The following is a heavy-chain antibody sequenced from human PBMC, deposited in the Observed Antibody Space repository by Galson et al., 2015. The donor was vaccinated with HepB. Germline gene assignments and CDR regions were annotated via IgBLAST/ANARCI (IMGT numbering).Heavy chain of an antibody. D-gene: IGHD2-15*01. CDR1: GFAISNYA. CDR2: LSGGTT. J-gene: IGHJ4*02. V-gene: IGHV3-23*01. Sequence: SLRLSCAASGFAISNYAMMWVRQAPGKGLEWVSTLSGGTTYFADSVKGRFTISRENSKNTLYLQMNSLRAEDTALYYCAKRIRGMYHFDYWGQGTLVTVSS. CDR3: AKRIRGMYHFDY.